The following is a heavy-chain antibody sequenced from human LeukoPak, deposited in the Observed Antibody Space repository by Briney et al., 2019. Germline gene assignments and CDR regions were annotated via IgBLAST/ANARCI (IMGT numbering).Heavy chain of an antibody. CDR2: INPNSGGT. J-gene: IGHJ4*02. D-gene: IGHD5-24*01. Sequence: ASVKVSCKASGYTFTGYYIHWVRQAPGQGLEWMGWINPNSGGTNYAQKLQGRVTMTRDTSISTAYMELSRLRSDDTAVYYCARGRRDGYNSFDYWGQGTLVTVSS. V-gene: IGHV1-2*02. CDR3: ARGRRDGYNSFDY. CDR1: GYTFTGYY.